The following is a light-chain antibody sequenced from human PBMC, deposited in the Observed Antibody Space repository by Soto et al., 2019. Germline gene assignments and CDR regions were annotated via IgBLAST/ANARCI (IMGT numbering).Light chain of an antibody. Sequence: QSVLTQPPSASGSPGQSVTISCTGTSSDVGGYNYVSWYQQHPGKAPKLMIYEVSKRPSGVPDRFSGSKSGNTASLTASGLQAEDDADYYCSSYAGSNNLVFGGGTQLTVL. CDR1: SSDVGGYNY. CDR3: SSYAGSNNLV. J-gene: IGLJ2*01. V-gene: IGLV2-8*01. CDR2: EVS.